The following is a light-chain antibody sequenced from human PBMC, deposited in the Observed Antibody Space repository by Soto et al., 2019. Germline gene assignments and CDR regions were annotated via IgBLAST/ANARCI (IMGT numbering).Light chain of an antibody. J-gene: IGKJ1*01. CDR2: DES. Sequence: EFVLTQSPGTLSLSPGESATLSCRDSQTVRNNYLAWYQQKTGQAPKLLIYDESSRATGIPDRLSGGGSGTDFILTISRLEPEDFAVYYCQKYGNSPQTFGQGTKVDIK. V-gene: IGKV3-20*01. CDR1: QTVRNNY. CDR3: QKYGNSPQT.